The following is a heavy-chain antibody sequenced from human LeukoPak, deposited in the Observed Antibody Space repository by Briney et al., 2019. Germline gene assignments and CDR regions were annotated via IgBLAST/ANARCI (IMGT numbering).Heavy chain of an antibody. CDR1: GYTFTRYY. CDR2: INPNSGGT. V-gene: IGHV1-2*02. D-gene: IGHD5-24*01. J-gene: IGHJ3*02. Sequence: GASVKVSCKPSGYTFTRYYIHWVRQAPGQGLDWMGWINPNSGGTNYARRFQGRVTMTRDTSISTAYMELSSLRSDDTAVYYCARVADGYNYGAFDIWGQGTVVTVSS. CDR3: ARVADGYNYGAFDI.